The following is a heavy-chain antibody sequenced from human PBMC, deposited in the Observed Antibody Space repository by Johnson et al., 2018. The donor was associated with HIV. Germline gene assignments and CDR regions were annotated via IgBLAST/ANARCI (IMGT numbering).Heavy chain of an antibody. D-gene: IGHD6-19*01. J-gene: IGHJ3*02. V-gene: IGHV3-30*02. CDR3: VRESLRRIPVSGPGDAAFDI. Sequence: VQLVESGGGLIQPGGSLRLSCAASGFTFSSYAMHWVRQAPGKGLEWVAFIRYGGSNKYYADSVKGRFTISRDNSKNTLFLQMNSLRAEDTAVYYCVRESLRRIPVSGPGDAAFDIWGLGTKVTVSS. CDR2: IRYGGSNK. CDR1: GFTFSSYA.